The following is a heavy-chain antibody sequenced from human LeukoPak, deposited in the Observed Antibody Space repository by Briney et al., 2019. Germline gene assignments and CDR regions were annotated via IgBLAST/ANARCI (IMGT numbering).Heavy chain of an antibody. D-gene: IGHD2-21*01. V-gene: IGHV1-46*01. Sequence: ASVTVHSMAPGYTFSTCYLHWVRQAPGQGLEWMGILDPSGGGTMYAQKFQDRVTMTRDTSTSTLYMELSSLRSEDTAVYYCVRAFPTSCYFVSRGQGTLVTVSS. CDR1: GYTFSTCY. CDR3: VRAFPTSCYFVS. J-gene: IGHJ4*02. CDR2: LDPSGGGT.